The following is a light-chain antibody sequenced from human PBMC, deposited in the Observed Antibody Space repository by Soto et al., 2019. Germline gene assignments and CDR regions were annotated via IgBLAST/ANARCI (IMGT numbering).Light chain of an antibody. Sequence: DIVLTQSPATLSVSPGDRVTLSCRASEGIFGFLAWYQQKPGQAPRLLMYGVSTRATGIPARFSGGGSATDFTLTISSLQSEDSAFYFCQSYNDWPFASGLGTRLEI. CDR1: EGIFGF. J-gene: IGKJ2*01. CDR3: QSYNDWPFA. V-gene: IGKV3-15*01. CDR2: GVS.